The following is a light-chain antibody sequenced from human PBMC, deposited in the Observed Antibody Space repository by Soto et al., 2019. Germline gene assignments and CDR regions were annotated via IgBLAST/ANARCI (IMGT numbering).Light chain of an antibody. CDR2: GAS. Sequence: EIVLTQSPGTLSVSPGERATLSCTDSQSVRMNLAWYTQKRGQAPRXVIYGASARETGIPARFSCSGAGPECTRTISSLKYEDVAVDYCQQYNNWPRTFGQGTKVDIK. J-gene: IGKJ1*01. V-gene: IGKV3-15*01. CDR1: QSVRMN. CDR3: QQYNNWPRT.